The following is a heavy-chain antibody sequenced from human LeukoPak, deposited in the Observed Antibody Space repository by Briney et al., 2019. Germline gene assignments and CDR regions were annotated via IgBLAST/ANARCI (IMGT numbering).Heavy chain of an antibody. Sequence: GGSLRLSCAASGFTFSSYGMHWVRQAPGKGLEWVAFIRYDGSNKYYADSVKGRFTISRDNSKNTLYLQMNSLRAEDTAVYYCAKDRVAARPFDYRGQGTLVTVSS. CDR3: AKDRVAARPFDY. J-gene: IGHJ4*02. D-gene: IGHD6-6*01. V-gene: IGHV3-30*02. CDR1: GFTFSSYG. CDR2: IRYDGSNK.